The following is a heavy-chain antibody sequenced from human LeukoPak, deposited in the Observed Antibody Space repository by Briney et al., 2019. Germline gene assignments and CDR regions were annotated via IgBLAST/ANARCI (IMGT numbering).Heavy chain of an antibody. CDR2: ITRSNYI. J-gene: IGHJ4*02. CDR1: GFTFSSYG. V-gene: IGHV3-21*01. CDR3: ARDQNGPSYFDY. Sequence: PGGSLRLSCAASGFTFSSYGMSWVRQAPGKGLEWVSSITRSNYIYYADSVKGRFTISRDNAKNSLYLQMNSLRAEDTAVYYCARDQNGPSYFDYWGQGTLVTVSS. D-gene: IGHD1-1*01.